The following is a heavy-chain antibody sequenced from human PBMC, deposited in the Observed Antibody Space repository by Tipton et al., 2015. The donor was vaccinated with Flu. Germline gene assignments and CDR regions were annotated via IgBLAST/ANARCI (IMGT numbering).Heavy chain of an antibody. V-gene: IGHV4-38-2*01. Sequence: TLSLTCAVSGYSISSGYYWGWIRQPPGKGLEWIGSIYHSGSTYYNPSLKSRVTISVDTSKNQFSLKLSSVTAADTAVCYCARTIVVVSYFDYWGQGTLVTVSS. CDR2: IYHSGST. D-gene: IGHD3-22*01. CDR3: ARTIVVVSYFDY. CDR1: GYSISSGYY. J-gene: IGHJ4*02.